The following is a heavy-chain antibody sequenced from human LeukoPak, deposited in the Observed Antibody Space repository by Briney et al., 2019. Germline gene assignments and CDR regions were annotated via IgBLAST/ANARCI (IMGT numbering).Heavy chain of an antibody. V-gene: IGHV4-34*01. J-gene: IGHJ6*02. Sequence: SETLSLTCAVYGGSFSAFYWSWIRQPPGKGLEWIGEINHSGSTNYNPSLKSRVTISVDTSKNQFSLKLSSVTAADTAVYYCATLSLPYYYYYGMDVWGQGTTVTVSS. CDR1: GGSFSAFY. CDR2: INHSGST. CDR3: ATLSLPYYYYYGMDV.